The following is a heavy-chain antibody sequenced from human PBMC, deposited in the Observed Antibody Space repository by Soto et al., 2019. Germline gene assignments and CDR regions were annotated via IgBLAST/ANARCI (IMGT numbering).Heavy chain of an antibody. Sequence: EVYLVESGGGLVQPGASVRLSCAASGFTFSKYWLNWVRQAPGKGLQWVANLKEDGTTESCSDSVKGRFTISRDNAKNLLYLQMYSLRVDDTAVYYCGRVVGYGDVGDPWGQGTLVTVSS. CDR1: GFTFSKYW. CDR3: GRVVGYGDVGDP. J-gene: IGHJ5*02. V-gene: IGHV3-7*03. CDR2: LKEDGTTE. D-gene: IGHD4-17*01.